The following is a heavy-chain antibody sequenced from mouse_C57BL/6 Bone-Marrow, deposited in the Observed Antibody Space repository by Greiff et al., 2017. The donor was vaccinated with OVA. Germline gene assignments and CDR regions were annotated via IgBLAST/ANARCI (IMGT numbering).Heavy chain of an antibody. CDR3: ARFAY. CDR1: GYTFTSYW. Sequence: QVQLQQSGAELVRPGTSVKLSCKASGYTFTSYWMHWVKQRPGQGLEWIGVIDPSDSYTNYNQKFKGKATLTVDTSSSTAYMQLSSLTSEDSAVYYCARFAYWGQGTLVTVSA. J-gene: IGHJ3*01. V-gene: IGHV1-59*01. CDR2: IDPSDSYT.